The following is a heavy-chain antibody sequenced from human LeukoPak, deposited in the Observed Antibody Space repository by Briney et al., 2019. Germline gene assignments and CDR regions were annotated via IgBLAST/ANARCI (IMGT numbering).Heavy chain of an antibody. CDR1: GFTFSSYA. Sequence: GGSLRLSCAASGFTFSSYAMTWVRQAPGKGLEWVSAISGSGGSTYYADSVKGRFTISRDNSKNTLYLQMNSLRAEDTAVYYCARDAYSSSSFDYWGQGTLVTVSS. CDR3: ARDAYSSSSFDY. J-gene: IGHJ4*02. CDR2: ISGSGGST. D-gene: IGHD6-6*01. V-gene: IGHV3-23*01.